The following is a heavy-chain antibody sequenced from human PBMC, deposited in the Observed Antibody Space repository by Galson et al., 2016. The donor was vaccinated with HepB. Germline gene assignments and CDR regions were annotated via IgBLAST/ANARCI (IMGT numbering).Heavy chain of an antibody. Sequence: SVKVSCKASGGTFSSYAISWVRQAPGQGLEWMGGIIPIFGTANYAQKFQGRVTITADESTSTAYMELSSLRSEDTAVYHCARPGGDIVVVVATTYSDAFDIWGQGTMVTVSS. CDR2: IIPIFGTA. D-gene: IGHD2-15*01. V-gene: IGHV1-69*13. J-gene: IGHJ3*02. CDR3: ARPGGDIVVVVATTYSDAFDI. CDR1: GGTFSSYA.